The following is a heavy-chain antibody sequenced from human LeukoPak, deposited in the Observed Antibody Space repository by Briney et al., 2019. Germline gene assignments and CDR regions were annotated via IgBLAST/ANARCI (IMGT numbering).Heavy chain of an antibody. V-gene: IGHV1-18*01. J-gene: IGHJ4*02. Sequence: GGSLRLSCAASGFTFTSYGISWVRQAPGQGLEWMGWISAYNGNTNYAQKLQGRVTMTTDTSTSTAYMELRSLRSDDTAVYYCARVGYYYDSSGYVDYWGQGTLVTVSS. D-gene: IGHD3-22*01. CDR2: ISAYNGNT. CDR3: ARVGYYYDSSGYVDY. CDR1: GFTFTSYG.